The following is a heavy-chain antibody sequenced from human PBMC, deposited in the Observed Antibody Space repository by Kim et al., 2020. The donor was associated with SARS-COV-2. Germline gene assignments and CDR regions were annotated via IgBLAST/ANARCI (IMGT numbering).Heavy chain of an antibody. V-gene: IGHV3-23*01. CDR3: AKQGGSATQSPVDF. CDR1: GFTFTSYA. Sequence: GGSLRLSCAASGFTFTSYAMTWVRQSPGKGLEWVSGISADGETTHYADSVKGRFTISRDNSKATVSLQMTSLRDEDTAKYYCAKQGGSATQSPVDFWGQGALVIVSS. CDR2: ISADGETT. D-gene: IGHD1-26*01. J-gene: IGHJ4*02.